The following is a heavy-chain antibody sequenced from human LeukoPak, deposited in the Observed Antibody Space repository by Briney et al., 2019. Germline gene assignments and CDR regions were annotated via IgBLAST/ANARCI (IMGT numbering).Heavy chain of an antibody. V-gene: IGHV3-15*01. CDR1: GFTFSNVW. Sequence: GGSLRLSCAASGFTFSNVWMSWVRQVPGKGLEWVGRIRRKTDGETTDHAATVKGRFTISRDDSKNSLFLQMNSLKTDDTAVYYCARASRSGSYFFYWGQGTLVTVSS. J-gene: IGHJ4*02. D-gene: IGHD1-26*01. CDR3: ARASRSGSYFFY. CDR2: IRRKTDGETT.